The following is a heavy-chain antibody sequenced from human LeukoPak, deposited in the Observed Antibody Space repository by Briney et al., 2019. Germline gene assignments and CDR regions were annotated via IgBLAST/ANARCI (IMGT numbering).Heavy chain of an antibody. Sequence: GESLKISCKGSGYTFSSYWIAWVRQMPGKGLEWMGIIYPGDSDTRYSPSFQGQVTLSADKSITTAYLQWSSLKASDTAIYYCVRGGAHLDYWGQGTLVTVSS. CDR2: IYPGDSDT. J-gene: IGHJ4*02. CDR1: GYTFSSYW. V-gene: IGHV5-51*01. CDR3: VRGGAHLDY. D-gene: IGHD3-16*01.